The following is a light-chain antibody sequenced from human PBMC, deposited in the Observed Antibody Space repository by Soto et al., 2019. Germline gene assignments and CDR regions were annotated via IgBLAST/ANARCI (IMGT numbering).Light chain of an antibody. CDR2: QAP. J-gene: IGKJ4*01. CDR1: PNIRGH. CDR3: QQYDNWPPVT. V-gene: IGKV3-15*01. Sequence: IVMTQSTSTRSVSPEEKGTLACMASPNIRGHLGWYQQKPGQANRNLIYQAPTRAPGVPATFTGGGSGTEFTLSISSLQSEDFAVYCCQQYDNWPPVTFGGGTKVDIK.